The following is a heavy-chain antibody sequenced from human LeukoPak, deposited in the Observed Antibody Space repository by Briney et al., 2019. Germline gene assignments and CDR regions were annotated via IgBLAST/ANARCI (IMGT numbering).Heavy chain of an antibody. V-gene: IGHV3-48*03. CDR1: GFTFSSYE. CDR2: ISSSGSTI. CDR3: VSYDSSGYYER. J-gene: IGHJ4*02. D-gene: IGHD3-22*01. Sequence: GGSLRLSCAASGFTFSSYEMNWVRQAPGKGLEWVSYISSSGSTIYYADSVKGRFTISRDNAKNSLYLQMNSLRAGDTALYHCVSYDSSGYYERWGQGTLVTVSS.